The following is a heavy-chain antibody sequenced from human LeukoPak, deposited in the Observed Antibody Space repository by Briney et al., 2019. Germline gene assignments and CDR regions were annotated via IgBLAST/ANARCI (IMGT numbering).Heavy chain of an antibody. D-gene: IGHD3-9*01. CDR1: GFTFSDYY. CDR3: AKPSHVLRYFDWLSADYGMDV. V-gene: IGHV3-11*01. CDR2: ISSSGSTI. J-gene: IGHJ6*02. Sequence: GGSLRLSCAASGFTFSDYYMSWIRQAPGKGLEWVSYISSSGSTIYYADSVKGRFTISRDNAKNSLYLQMNSLRAEDTAVYYCAKPSHVLRYFDWLSADYGMDVWGQGTTVTVSS.